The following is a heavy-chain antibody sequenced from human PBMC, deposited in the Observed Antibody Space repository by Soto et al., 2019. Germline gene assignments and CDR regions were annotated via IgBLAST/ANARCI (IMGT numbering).Heavy chain of an antibody. CDR3: ARHHDFGSGYSNYFDY. CDR2: INHSGST. Sequence: SETLSLTCAVCGGSFSGYYGSWIRQPPGKGLEWIGEINHSGSTNSNPSLKSRVTISVDTSKTQFSLKLGSVTAADTAVYYCARHHDFGSGYSNYFDYSGQGTLVTVSS. CDR1: GGSFSGYY. J-gene: IGHJ4*02. V-gene: IGHV4-34*01. D-gene: IGHD3-3*01.